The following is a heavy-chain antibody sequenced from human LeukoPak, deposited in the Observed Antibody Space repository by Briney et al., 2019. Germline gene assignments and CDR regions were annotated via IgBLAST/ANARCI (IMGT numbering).Heavy chain of an antibody. CDR1: GFTFSSYA. Sequence: GGSLRRSCAASGFTFSSYAMDWVRQAPGKGLEWVAVISYDGSNQHKADSVRGRFTISRDNSKNTLYLQMNSLRAEDTAVYYCARDLHGRYSYGYRHWGQGTLVTVSS. CDR3: ARDLHGRYSYGYRH. CDR2: ISYDGSNQ. D-gene: IGHD5-18*01. J-gene: IGHJ4*02. V-gene: IGHV3-30*04.